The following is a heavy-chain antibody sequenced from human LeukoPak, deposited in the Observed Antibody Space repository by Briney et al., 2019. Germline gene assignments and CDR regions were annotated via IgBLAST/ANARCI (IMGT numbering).Heavy chain of an antibody. CDR2: IYPVDSNA. J-gene: IGHJ4*02. CDR1: GYSFTSYW. V-gene: IGHV5-51*01. CDR3: ATRRAAAGKYYFDY. D-gene: IGHD6-13*01. Sequence: GESPKISCKGSGYSFTSYWIGWVRQMPGKGLEWMGIIYPVDSNARYSPPFQGQVTISADKSINTAYLQWSSLKASDTAMYYCATRRAAAGKYYFDYWGQGTLVTVSS.